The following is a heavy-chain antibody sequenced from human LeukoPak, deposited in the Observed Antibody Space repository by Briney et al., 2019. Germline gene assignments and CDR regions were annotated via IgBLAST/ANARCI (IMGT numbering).Heavy chain of an antibody. CDR2: IIPIFGTA. CDR1: GGTFSSYA. J-gene: IGHJ6*02. V-gene: IGHV1-69*13. CDR3: ARGGRAVAGAPGFYYYYGMDV. Sequence: ASVKVSCKASGGTFSSYAISWVRQAPGQGLEWMGGIIPIFGTANYAQKFQGRVTITADESTSTAYMELSSLRSEDTAVYYCARGGRAVAGAPGFYYYYGMDVWSQGTTVTVSS. D-gene: IGHD6-19*01.